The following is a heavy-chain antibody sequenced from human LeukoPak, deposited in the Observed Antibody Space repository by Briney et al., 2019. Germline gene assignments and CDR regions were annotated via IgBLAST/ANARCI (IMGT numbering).Heavy chain of an antibody. D-gene: IGHD6-13*01. J-gene: IGHJ4*02. Sequence: ASVKVSCKASGYTFTGYYMHWVRQAPGQGLEWMGWINPNSGGTNYAQKFQGRVTMTRDTSISTAYMELSRLRSDDTAVYYCARDGSPRIAAAGYDYWGQRTLVTVSS. CDR1: GYTFTGYY. CDR2: INPNSGGT. V-gene: IGHV1-2*02. CDR3: ARDGSPRIAAAGYDY.